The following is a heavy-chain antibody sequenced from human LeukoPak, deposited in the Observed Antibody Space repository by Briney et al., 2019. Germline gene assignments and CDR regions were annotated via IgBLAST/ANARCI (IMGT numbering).Heavy chain of an antibody. CDR2: INHSGST. CDR3: ARAYCDYPFDY. D-gene: IGHD4-17*01. J-gene: IGHJ4*02. Sequence: SETLSLTCAVYGGSFSGYYWSWIRQPPGKGLEWIGEINHSGSTNYNPSLKSRVTISVDTSKNQFSLKLSSVTAADTAVYYCARAYCDYPFDYWGQGTLVTVSS. V-gene: IGHV4-34*01. CDR1: GGSFSGYY.